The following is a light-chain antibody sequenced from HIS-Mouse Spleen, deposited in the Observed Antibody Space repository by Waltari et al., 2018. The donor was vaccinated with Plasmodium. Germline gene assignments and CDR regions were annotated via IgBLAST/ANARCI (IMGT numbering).Light chain of an antibody. Sequence: QSALTQPRPVSGSPGQSVTLPCTGPSSDVGGYNYCSWYQQPPGQAPKLMIYDVSKRPSGVPDRFSGSKSGNTASLTISGLQAEDEADYYCCSYAGSYTWVFGGGTKLTVL. J-gene: IGLJ2*01. CDR3: CSYAGSYTWV. V-gene: IGLV2-11*01. CDR2: DVS. CDR1: SSDVGGYNY.